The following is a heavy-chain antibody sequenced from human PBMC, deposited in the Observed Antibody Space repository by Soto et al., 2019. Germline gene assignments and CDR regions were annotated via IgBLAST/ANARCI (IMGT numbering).Heavy chain of an antibody. CDR1: GGSVSSGSYY. CDR2: IYYSGST. V-gene: IGHV4-61*01. D-gene: IGHD3-3*01. CDR3: ASPRQGNYDFLSGYYALDD. J-gene: IGHJ4*02. Sequence: SETLSLTCTVSGGSVSSGSYYWSWIRPPPGKGLEWIGYIYYSGSTNYHPSLKSRVTISVDTSKRQFALNLRSVTAADTAVYYCASPRQGNYDFLSGYYALDDWSQGTMVTVSS.